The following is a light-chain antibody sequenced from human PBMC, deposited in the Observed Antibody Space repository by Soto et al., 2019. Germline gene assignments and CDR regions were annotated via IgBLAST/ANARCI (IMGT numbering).Light chain of an antibody. CDR3: QQYGGSPPWT. CDR1: QSINSRY. CDR2: GAS. V-gene: IGKV3-20*01. Sequence: EIVLTQSPGTLSLSPGERATLSCRASQSINSRYLAWYQQKPGQAPRLLIYGASSRATGIPDRVSGSGSGTDFTLTISRLEPEESAVYYCQQYGGSPPWTFGQGTKVEI. J-gene: IGKJ1*01.